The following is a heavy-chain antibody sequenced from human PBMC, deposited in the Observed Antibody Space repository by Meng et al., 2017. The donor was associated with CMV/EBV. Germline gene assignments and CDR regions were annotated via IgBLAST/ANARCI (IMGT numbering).Heavy chain of an antibody. D-gene: IGHD3-10*01. CDR1: GGSISGSSYY. J-gene: IGHJ4*02. V-gene: IGHV4-39*07. Sequence: QVLVPVCGTGVFRPAETMPLTCSVSGGSISGSSYYGGGIRQPPGKGLEWIGSIYYSGSTYYNPSLKSRVTISVDTSKNQFSLKLSSVTAADTAVYYCASLAGDYWGQGTLVTVSS. CDR2: IYYSGST. CDR3: ASLAGDY.